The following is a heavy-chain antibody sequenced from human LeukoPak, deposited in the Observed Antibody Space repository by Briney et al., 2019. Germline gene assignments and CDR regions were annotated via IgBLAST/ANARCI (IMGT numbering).Heavy chain of an antibody. CDR3: ARESSVSGWYIY. V-gene: IGHV3-53*04. D-gene: IGHD6-19*01. Sequence: GGSLRLSCAASGFTVSNNCMGWVRQAPGTGLEWVSGIYVDGSTYYADSAKGRFTISRHNSENTLYLQLSSLSPEDTAVYYCARESSVSGWYIYWGQGTLVTVSS. CDR2: IYVDGST. CDR1: GFTVSNNC. J-gene: IGHJ4*02.